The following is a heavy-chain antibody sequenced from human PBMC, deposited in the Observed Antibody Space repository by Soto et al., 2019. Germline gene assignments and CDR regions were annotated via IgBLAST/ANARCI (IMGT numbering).Heavy chain of an antibody. CDR3: ARQLGEQWGTRAFDI. Sequence: GESLKISCKGSGYSFTSHWIAWVRQTPGKGLEWMGIIYPGDSDTIYSPSFQGQVTISADKSITTAYLQWSSLKASDTAIYYCARQLGEQWGTRAFDICGQGTMVTVS. J-gene: IGHJ3*02. CDR2: IYPGDSDT. V-gene: IGHV5-51*01. CDR1: GYSFTSHW. D-gene: IGHD6-19*01.